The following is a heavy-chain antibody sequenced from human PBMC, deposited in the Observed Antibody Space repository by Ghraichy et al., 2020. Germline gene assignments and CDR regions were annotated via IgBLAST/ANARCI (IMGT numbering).Heavy chain of an antibody. J-gene: IGHJ4*02. CDR2: ISYEGSNK. CDR3: ARGREYYYGSGSDGHFHY. D-gene: IGHD3-10*01. V-gene: IGHV3-30-3*01. Sequence: GGSLRLSCAASTFTFSNSAMHWVRQAPGKGLEWVAVISYEGSNKYYADSVKVRFTISRDNSKNTLYVQMNSLRSEDTAVYYCARGREYYYGSGSDGHFHYWGQGTLVTVSS. CDR1: TFTFSNSA.